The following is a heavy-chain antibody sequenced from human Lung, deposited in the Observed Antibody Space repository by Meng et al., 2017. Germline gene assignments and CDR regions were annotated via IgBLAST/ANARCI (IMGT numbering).Heavy chain of an antibody. J-gene: IGHJ4*02. CDR1: CGSFSDYY. D-gene: IGHD4-11*01. V-gene: IGHV4-34*01. CDR3: ARGPTTMAHDFDY. CDR2: INHSGST. Sequence: QWGAVILMPPSTLALTCFGSCGSFSDYYWSWIRQPPGKGLEWIGEINHSGSTNYNPSLESRATISVDTSQNNLSLKLSSVTAADSAVYYCARGPTTMAHDFDYWGQGTLVTVSS.